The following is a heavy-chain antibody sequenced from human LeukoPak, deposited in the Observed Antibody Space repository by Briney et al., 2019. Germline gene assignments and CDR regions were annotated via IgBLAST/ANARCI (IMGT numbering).Heavy chain of an antibody. V-gene: IGHV1-69*04. D-gene: IGHD1-26*01. CDR1: GGTFSSYA. J-gene: IGHJ5*02. CDR2: IIPILGIA. CDR3: ARDPIVGATTVHWFDP. Sequence: SLKLSCTASGGTFSSYAISWVRQAPGQGLEWMGRIIPILGIANYAQNFQGRVTITADKSTSTAYMQLSSLRSEDTAVYYCARDPIVGATTVHWFDPWGQGTLVTVSS.